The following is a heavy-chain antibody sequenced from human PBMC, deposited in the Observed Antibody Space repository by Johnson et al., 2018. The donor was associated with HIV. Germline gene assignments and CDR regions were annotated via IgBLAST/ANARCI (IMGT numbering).Heavy chain of an antibody. V-gene: IGHV3-7*01. J-gene: IGHJ3*02. Sequence: EVQLVESGGRVVQPGRSLRLSCAASGFTFSSYAMHWVRQAPGKGLGWVANINQDGVEKYYVDSVKGRFTISRDNSKNTLYLQMNSLRAEVTAVYYCARLRVAFDIWGHGTMVTVSS. CDR2: INQDGVEK. CDR3: ARLRVAFDI. CDR1: GFTFSSYA.